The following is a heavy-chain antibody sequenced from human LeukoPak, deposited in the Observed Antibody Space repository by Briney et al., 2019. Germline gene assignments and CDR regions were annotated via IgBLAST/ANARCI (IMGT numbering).Heavy chain of an antibody. CDR3: ARTPQKYCGSTSCFNWFDS. V-gene: IGHV3-23*01. J-gene: IGHJ5*01. D-gene: IGHD2-2*01. CDR1: GFTFSTFA. CDR2: IFPSGGEI. Sequence: GGSLRLSCAASGFTFSTFAMIWVRQPPGKGLEWVSSIFPSGGEIHYADSVRGRFTISRDNSKSTLSLQMNSLRTEDTALYYCARTPQKYCGSTSCFNWFDSWGQGTLVTVSS.